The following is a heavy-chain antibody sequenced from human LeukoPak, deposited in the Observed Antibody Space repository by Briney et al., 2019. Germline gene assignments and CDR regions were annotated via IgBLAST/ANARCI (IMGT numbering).Heavy chain of an antibody. Sequence: GGSLRLSCAASGFIFSSHGMNWVRQAPGRGLEWVSYIGPSGTAIYYADSVKGRFTISRDNARNSLFLQMNSLRAEDTAVYYCARGRGYDILTGYRNYYYMDVWGKGTTATISS. J-gene: IGHJ6*03. CDR1: GFIFSSHG. CDR2: IGPSGTAI. CDR3: ARGRGYDILTGYRNYYYMDV. V-gene: IGHV3-48*01. D-gene: IGHD3-9*01.